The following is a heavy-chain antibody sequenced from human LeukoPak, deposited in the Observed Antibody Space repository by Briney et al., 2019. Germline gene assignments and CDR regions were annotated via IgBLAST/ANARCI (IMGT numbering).Heavy chain of an antibody. Sequence: PSETLSLTCTVTGVSISSCDYYWSWLRQPPGKGLEWIASIYSGGMTFYTPSLKSRLTISADTSRNHFSLRLSSVTAADTALYFCARHFDHPTAYFDSWGQGALVTVSS. CDR1: GVSISSCDYY. D-gene: IGHD1-14*01. V-gene: IGHV4-39*01. CDR2: IYSGGMT. J-gene: IGHJ4*02. CDR3: ARHFDHPTAYFDS.